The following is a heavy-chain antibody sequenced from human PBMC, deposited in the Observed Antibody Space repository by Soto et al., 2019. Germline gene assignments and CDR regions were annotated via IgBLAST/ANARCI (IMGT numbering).Heavy chain of an antibody. CDR2: IIPIFGTA. CDR3: ARARGELMPDAFDI. Sequence: QVQLVQSGAEVKKPGSSVKVSCKASGGTFSSYAISWVRQAPGQGLEWMGGIIPIFGTANYAQKFQGRVTXXAXEXXSTAYMELSSLRSEDTAVYYCARARGELMPDAFDIWGQGTMVTVSS. D-gene: IGHD3-16*01. V-gene: IGHV1-69*12. CDR1: GGTFSSYA. J-gene: IGHJ3*02.